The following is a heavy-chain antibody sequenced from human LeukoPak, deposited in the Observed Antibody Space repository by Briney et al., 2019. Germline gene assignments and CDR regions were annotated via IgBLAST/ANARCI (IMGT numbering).Heavy chain of an antibody. V-gene: IGHV4-59*01. CDR2: IYYSGST. D-gene: IGHD3-22*01. CDR3: ARMGSSGYFDY. Sequence: ASETLSLTCTVSGGSISSYYWSWIRQPPGKGLEWIGYIYYSGSTNYNPSLKSRGTISVDTPKNQFSLKLSSVTAADTAVYYCARMGSSGYFDYWGQGTLVTVSS. J-gene: IGHJ4*02. CDR1: GGSISSYY.